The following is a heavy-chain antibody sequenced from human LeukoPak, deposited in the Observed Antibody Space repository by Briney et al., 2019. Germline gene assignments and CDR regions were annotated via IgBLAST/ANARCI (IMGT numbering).Heavy chain of an antibody. Sequence: GDSLRLSCAASGFTFSIYAMSCVRQATGKGLQWVSSITSRGESTWYVDSVKGRFNITRDNSENTLYLQMHSLRAEDTAVYYCARDRPNYYGSDGHYYRRDGDYWGRGTLVSVSS. D-gene: IGHD3-22*01. V-gene: IGHV3-23*01. CDR3: ARDRPNYYGSDGHYYRRDGDY. CDR1: GFTFSIYA. CDR2: ITSRGEST. J-gene: IGHJ4*02.